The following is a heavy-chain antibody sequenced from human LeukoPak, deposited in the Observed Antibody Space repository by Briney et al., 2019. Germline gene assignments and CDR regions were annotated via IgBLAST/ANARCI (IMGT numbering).Heavy chain of an antibody. CDR2: IRSKTYGGTT. CDR1: GFTFGDHA. Sequence: GRSLRLSCTASGFTFGDHAMSWVRQAPGKGLEWVGFIRSKTYGGTTEYAASVKGRFTISRDDSKSIAYLQMNSLRAEDTAVYYCARVYDFWSGYYLDYWGQGTLVTVSS. V-gene: IGHV3-49*04. D-gene: IGHD3-3*01. CDR3: ARVYDFWSGYYLDY. J-gene: IGHJ4*02.